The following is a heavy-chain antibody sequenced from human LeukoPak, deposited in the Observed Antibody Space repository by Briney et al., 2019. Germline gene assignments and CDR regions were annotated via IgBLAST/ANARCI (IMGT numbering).Heavy chain of an antibody. Sequence: PGESLRLSCPASGFTFDDYAMNWVRQVPGRGLEWVSGINWNGRITEYADSVKDRFTISRQNNKTSLSLYMNHLGREDTALYFCARGSVQLWLRDTYYYMDVWGKGTTVTVSS. D-gene: IGHD5-18*01. CDR2: INWNGRIT. J-gene: IGHJ6*03. CDR1: GFTFDDYA. CDR3: ARGSVQLWLRDTYYYMDV. V-gene: IGHV3-20*04.